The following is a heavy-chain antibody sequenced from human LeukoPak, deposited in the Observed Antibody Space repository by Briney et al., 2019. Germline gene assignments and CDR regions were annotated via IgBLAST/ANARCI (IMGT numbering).Heavy chain of an antibody. CDR3: AATLTVTTGSTYYGMDV. J-gene: IGHJ6*02. CDR1: GFTFATSA. D-gene: IGHD4-17*01. CDR2: IVVGSGNT. Sequence: GASVKVSCKASGFTFATSAVQWVRQARGQRLEWIGWIVVGSGNTNYAQKFQERVTITRDMSTSTAYMELSSLRSEDTGVYYCAATLTVTTGSTYYGMDVWGQGTTVTVSS. V-gene: IGHV1-58*01.